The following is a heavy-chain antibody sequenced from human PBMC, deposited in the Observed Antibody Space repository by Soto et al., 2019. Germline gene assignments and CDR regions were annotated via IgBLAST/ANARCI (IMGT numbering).Heavy chain of an antibody. CDR2: ISSSSSYT. J-gene: IGHJ6*02. V-gene: IGHV3-11*06. CDR3: ARDSTANDDFWSGYYSLDYYGMDV. Sequence: PVGSLRLSGAASGFTFSDYYMSWIRQAPGKGLEWVSYISSSSSYTNYADSVKGRFTISRDNAKNSLYLQMNSLRAEDTAVYYCARDSTANDDFWSGYYSLDYYGMDVWGQGTTVTVSS. D-gene: IGHD3-3*01. CDR1: GFTFSDYY.